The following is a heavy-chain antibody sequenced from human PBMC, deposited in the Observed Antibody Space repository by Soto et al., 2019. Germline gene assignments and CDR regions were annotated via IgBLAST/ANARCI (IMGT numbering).Heavy chain of an antibody. D-gene: IGHD6-19*01. J-gene: IGHJ6*03. V-gene: IGHV6-1*01. CDR3: VCAPPEDVAVPYGAAV. Sequence: SQTLSLTCDISGDSVSSNSAAWNWIRQTPSRGLEWLGRTYYKSKWYNNYALSVQSRITVNPDTSKNQFSLQLNSVTPEDTALYFCVCAPPEDVAVPYGAAVSGTGTA. CDR2: TYYKSKWYN. CDR1: GDSVSSNSAA.